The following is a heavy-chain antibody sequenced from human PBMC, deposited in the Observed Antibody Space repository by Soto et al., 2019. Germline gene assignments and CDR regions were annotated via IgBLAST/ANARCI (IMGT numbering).Heavy chain of an antibody. D-gene: IGHD3-3*01. CDR1: GFTFSSYG. V-gene: IGHV3-30*18. Sequence: GGSLRLSCAASGFTFSSYGMHWVRQAPGKGLEWVAVISYDGSNKYYADSVKGRFTISRDNSKNTLYLQMNSLRAEDTAVYYCAKDYRDYYDFWSGYFPSDYYYGMDVWGQGTTVTVSS. J-gene: IGHJ6*02. CDR2: ISYDGSNK. CDR3: AKDYRDYYDFWSGYFPSDYYYGMDV.